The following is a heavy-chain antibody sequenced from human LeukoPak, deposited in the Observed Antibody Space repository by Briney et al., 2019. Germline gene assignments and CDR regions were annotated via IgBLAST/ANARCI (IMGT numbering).Heavy chain of an antibody. CDR3: ARDTGPFARGYSSFSEADY. CDR2: ITSTSSYI. V-gene: IGHV3-21*01. D-gene: IGHD5-18*01. CDR1: GFTFSNYN. J-gene: IGHJ4*02. Sequence: PGGSLRLSCAASGFTFSNYNMNWVRQAPGKGLEWVSSITSTSSYIYYADSVKGRFTISRDNAKNSLYLQMNSLRAEDTAVYYCARDTGPFARGYSSFSEADYWGQGTLVTVSS.